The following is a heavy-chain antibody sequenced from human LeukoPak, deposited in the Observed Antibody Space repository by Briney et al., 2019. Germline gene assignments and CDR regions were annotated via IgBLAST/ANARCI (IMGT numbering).Heavy chain of an antibody. D-gene: IGHD3-22*01. CDR1: GGSISSYY. CDR3: ARNALKGTYYYDSSGNLGPDY. CDR2: IYTSGST. V-gene: IGHV4-4*07. Sequence: SETLSLTCTVSGGSISSYYWSWIRQPAGKGLEWIGRIYTSGSTNYNPSLKSRVTMSVDTSKNQFSLKLSSVTAADTAVYYCARNALKGTYYYDSSGNLGPDYWGQGTLVTVSS. J-gene: IGHJ4*02.